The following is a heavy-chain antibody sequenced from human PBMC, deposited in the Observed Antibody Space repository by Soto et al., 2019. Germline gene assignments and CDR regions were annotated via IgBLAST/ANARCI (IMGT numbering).Heavy chain of an antibody. J-gene: IGHJ4*02. CDR2: TTAILVTR. D-gene: IGHD5-18*01. V-gene: IGHV1-69*01. CDR1: GDTLSHYG. CDR3: AAGDSSDTGDH. Sequence: QVQLVQSGAEVKKPGSSVKVSCKAYGDTLSHYGVSWVRQVHGKGLEWMGGTTAILVTRDYAQKFQGRMTITSDESTTTSYMELNSLTSDDTAVYYCAAGDSSDTGDHWGQGTLVTVSS.